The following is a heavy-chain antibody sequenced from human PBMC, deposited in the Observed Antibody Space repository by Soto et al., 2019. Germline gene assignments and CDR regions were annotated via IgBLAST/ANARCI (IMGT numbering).Heavy chain of an antibody. CDR1: GLTVSTNY. V-gene: IGHV3-53*02. CDR3: ARARDSTTGTRINTMDV. CDR2: IYSDGST. D-gene: IGHD4-4*01. J-gene: IGHJ6*02. Sequence: EVELVETGGGLIQPGGSLRLSCAASGLTVSTNYLSWVRQAPGKGLEWVAIIYSDGSTFYGGSLRGRFTISRDNSKNTLYLQMDSLRAEATAVYDCARARDSTTGTRINTMDVWGQGTTVTVSS.